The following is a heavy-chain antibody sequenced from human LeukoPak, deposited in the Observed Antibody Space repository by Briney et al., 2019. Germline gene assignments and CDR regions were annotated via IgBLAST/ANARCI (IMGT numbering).Heavy chain of an antibody. CDR2: IYDSGST. J-gene: IGHJ4*02. CDR1: GGSISSSSYY. CDR3: ARQPPYCSSTSCYNQALDY. V-gene: IGHV4-39*01. D-gene: IGHD2-2*02. Sequence: SETLSLTCTVSGGSISSSSYYWGWIRQPPGKGLEWIGSIYDSGSTYYNPSLKSRVTISVDTSKNQFSLKRSSVTAADTAVYYCARQPPYCSSTSCYNQALDYRGQGTLVTVSS.